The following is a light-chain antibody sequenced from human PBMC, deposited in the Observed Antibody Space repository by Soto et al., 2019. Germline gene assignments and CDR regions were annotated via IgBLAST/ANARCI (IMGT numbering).Light chain of an antibody. J-gene: IGKJ1*01. CDR3: QQYNTFWT. Sequence: DIQMTQSPSTLSASVGDRVTITCRASQTISSWLAWYQQKPGKAPKLLIYDVSTLGSGVPSRFSGSGSGTDFTLTISSLQPDGFATYYCQQYNTFWTFGQGTKVEIK. CDR1: QTISSW. CDR2: DVS. V-gene: IGKV1-5*01.